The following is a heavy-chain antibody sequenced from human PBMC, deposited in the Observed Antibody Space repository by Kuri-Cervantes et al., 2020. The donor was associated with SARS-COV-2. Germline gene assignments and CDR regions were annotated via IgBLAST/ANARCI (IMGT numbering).Heavy chain of an antibody. V-gene: IGHV1-18*01. D-gene: IGHD2-2*02. J-gene: IGHJ6*02. CDR3: AREDLGYCSSTSCYSKDSYYGMDV. Sequence: ASVKVSCKSSGYTFTNYAISWVRQAPGQGLEWMGWISAYNGYTNYAQKFQGRVTMTTDTSTNTAYMEPRSMRSDDTAVYYCAREDLGYCSSTSCYSKDSYYGMDVWGQGTTVTVSS. CDR2: ISAYNGYT. CDR1: GYTFTNYA.